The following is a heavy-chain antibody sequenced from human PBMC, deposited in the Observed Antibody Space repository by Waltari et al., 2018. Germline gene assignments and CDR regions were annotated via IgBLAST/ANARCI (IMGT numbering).Heavy chain of an antibody. CDR1: GASMNSRSYY. D-gene: IGHD3-16*01. CDR3: ARASASFNNWFDP. V-gene: IGHV4-61*02. J-gene: IGHJ5*02. CDR2: IYTSGLT. Sequence: QVQLQESGPGLVKPSQTLSLPCIVSGASMNSRSYYWSWIRQPAGKGLEWIGRIYTSGLTDYNPSLKSRVTISMDTSKSQFSLKLRSMTAADTAVYYCARASASFNNWFDPWGQGTLVTVSS.